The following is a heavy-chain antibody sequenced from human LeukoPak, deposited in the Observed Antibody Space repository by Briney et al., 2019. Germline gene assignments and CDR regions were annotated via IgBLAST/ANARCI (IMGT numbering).Heavy chain of an antibody. D-gene: IGHD3-3*01. CDR2: IYYSGST. J-gene: IGHJ6*02. Sequence: SETLSLTCTVSGGSISSGGYYWSWIRQHPGKGLEWIGYIYYSGSTYYNPSLESRVTKSVDTSKNQFSLKLSSVTAADTAVYYCARSPPYYDFWSGYGSFDSLDVWGQGTTVTVSS. CDR3: ARSPPYYDFWSGYGSFDSLDV. CDR1: GGSISSGGYY. V-gene: IGHV4-31*03.